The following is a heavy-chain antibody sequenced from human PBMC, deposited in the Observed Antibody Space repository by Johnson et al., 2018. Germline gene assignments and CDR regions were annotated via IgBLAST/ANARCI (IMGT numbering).Heavy chain of an antibody. CDR3: ARPYSSGWYLDAFDI. V-gene: IGHV3-23*04. Sequence: VQLVQSGGGVVQPGRSLRLSCAASGFTFSSYAMSWVRQAPGKGLEWVSAISGSGGGTYYADSVKGRFTISRDNSKNTLYLQMKRLRDEDTAVYYCARPYSSGWYLDAFDIWGQGTMFTVSS. D-gene: IGHD6-19*01. CDR1: GFTFSSYA. J-gene: IGHJ3*02. CDR2: ISGSGGGT.